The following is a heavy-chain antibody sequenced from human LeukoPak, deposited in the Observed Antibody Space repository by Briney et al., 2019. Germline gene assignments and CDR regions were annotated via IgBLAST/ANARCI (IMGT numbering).Heavy chain of an antibody. Sequence: PGGSLRLSCAASGFTFDDYAMHWVRQAPGKGLEWASLISWDGGSTYYADSVKGRLTISRDNSKNSLYLQMNSLRAEDTALYYCAKTRAGYYYYMDVWGKGTTVTVSS. CDR2: ISWDGGST. CDR1: GFTFDDYA. D-gene: IGHD2-2*01. V-gene: IGHV3-43D*04. J-gene: IGHJ6*03. CDR3: AKTRAGYYYYMDV.